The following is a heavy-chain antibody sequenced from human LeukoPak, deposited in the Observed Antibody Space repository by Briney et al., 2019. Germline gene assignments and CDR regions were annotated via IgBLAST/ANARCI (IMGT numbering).Heavy chain of an antibody. D-gene: IGHD3-9*01. CDR3: AKATHSVLRYFDLFDY. Sequence: GGSLRLSCAASAFTFSTHGMHWVRQAPGKGLEWVAFIRYDGSNKYYAHSVKGRFTISRDNYKNTLYLQLNSLRAADTAVYYCAKATHSVLRYFDLFDYWGQGTLVTVSS. CDR2: IRYDGSNK. V-gene: IGHV3-30*02. J-gene: IGHJ4*02. CDR1: AFTFSTHG.